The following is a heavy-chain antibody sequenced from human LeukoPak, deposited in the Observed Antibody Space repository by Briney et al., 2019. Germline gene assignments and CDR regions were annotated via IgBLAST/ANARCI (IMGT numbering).Heavy chain of an antibody. J-gene: IGHJ5*02. CDR1: GYTFTGYY. CDR2: INPNSGGT. Sequence: ASVKVSCKASGYTFTGYYMHWVRQAPGQGLEWMGWINPNSGGTNYAQKFQGRVTMTRDTSISTAYMELSRLRSDDTAVYYCAREVYCSGGSCYGWFDPWGQGTLVTVSS. CDR3: AREVYCSGGSCYGWFDP. D-gene: IGHD2-15*01. V-gene: IGHV1-2*02.